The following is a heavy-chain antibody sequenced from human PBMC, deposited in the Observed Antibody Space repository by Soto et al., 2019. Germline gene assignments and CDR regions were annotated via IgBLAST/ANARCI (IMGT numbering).Heavy chain of an antibody. CDR3: ARDDYKDGGNNWFDP. CDR1: GGSITNYY. D-gene: IGHD3-16*01. J-gene: IGHJ5*02. V-gene: IGHV4-4*07. CDR2: IYTKERT. Sequence: SESLSLTCTVSGGSITNYYWSWIRQPAGKGLEWIGRIYTKERTNYNLSFRNRVTMSVDTSKNQFSLKLDAVTAADTAVYYCARDDYKDGGNNWFDPWGQGTLVTVSS.